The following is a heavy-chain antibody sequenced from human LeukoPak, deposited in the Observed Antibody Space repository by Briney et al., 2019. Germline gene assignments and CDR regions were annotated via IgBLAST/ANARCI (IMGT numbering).Heavy chain of an antibody. D-gene: IGHD6-13*01. J-gene: IGHJ4*02. CDR3: AREGSSSWYLDY. Sequence: GGSLRLSCAASGFTFSSYSMNWVRQAPGKGLEWVSSISSSSYIYYADSVKGRFTISRDNAKNSLYLQMNSLRAEDTAVYYCAREGSSSWYLDYWGQGTLVTVSS. CDR1: GFTFSSYS. CDR2: ISSSSYI. V-gene: IGHV3-21*01.